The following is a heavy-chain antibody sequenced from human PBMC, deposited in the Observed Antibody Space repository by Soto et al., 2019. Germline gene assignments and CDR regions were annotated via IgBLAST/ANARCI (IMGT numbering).Heavy chain of an antibody. CDR1: GFTFSDYG. CDR3: SRCRGVAAAGPPFDP. V-gene: IGHV3-30*03. Sequence: GSLRVSCAASGFTFSDYGIHWVRQAPGKGLVWVAVISYEGSNKYYADSVKGRFTISRDNSKNTLYQQMNSLRADDSAVYYCSRCRGVAAAGPPFDPWGQGTLVTVSS. J-gene: IGHJ5*02. D-gene: IGHD6-13*01. CDR2: ISYEGSNK.